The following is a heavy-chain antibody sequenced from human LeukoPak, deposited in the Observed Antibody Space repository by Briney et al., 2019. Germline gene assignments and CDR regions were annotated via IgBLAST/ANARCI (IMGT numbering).Heavy chain of an antibody. CDR2: IYHSGST. Sequence: SETLSLTCTVSGYSISSGYFWGWIRHPPGKGLEWSGSIYHSGSTNYNPSLKSRATISVDKSKNQSSLKLSSVTAAATAVYYCARGRESRYYVSVYFDYWGQGTLVTVSS. CDR1: GYSISSGYF. CDR3: ARGRESRYYVSVYFDY. D-gene: IGHD3-10*02. V-gene: IGHV4-38-2*02. J-gene: IGHJ4*02.